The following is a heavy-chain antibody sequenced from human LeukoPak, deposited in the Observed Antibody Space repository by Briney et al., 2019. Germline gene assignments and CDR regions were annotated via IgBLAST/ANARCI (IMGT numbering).Heavy chain of an antibody. D-gene: IGHD4-17*01. CDR1: GFNFADYA. Sequence: PGGSLRLSCASSGFNFADYAMHWVRQSPGKGLEWISLISRDGSSTYYGDAVKGRFTTSRDNSKNYLFLQMDSLRVDDTAFYFCAKDHDSGDYLAFYMDVWGKGTTVTVPS. CDR2: ISRDGSST. CDR3: AKDHDSGDYLAFYMDV. J-gene: IGHJ6*03. V-gene: IGHV3-43D*04.